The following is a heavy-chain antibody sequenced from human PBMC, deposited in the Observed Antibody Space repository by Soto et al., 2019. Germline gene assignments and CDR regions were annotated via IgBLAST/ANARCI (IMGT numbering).Heavy chain of an antibody. J-gene: IGHJ6*02. V-gene: IGHV3-9*01. CDR2: ISWNSGSI. CDR3: AKGRPACSSTSCYYYYYGMDV. Sequence: GGSLRLSCAASGFTFDDYAMHWVRQAPGKGLEWVSGISWNSGSIGYADSVKGRFTISRDNAKNSLYLQMNSLRAEDTALYYCAKGRPACSSTSCYYYYYGMDVWGQGTTVTVSS. CDR1: GFTFDDYA. D-gene: IGHD2-2*01.